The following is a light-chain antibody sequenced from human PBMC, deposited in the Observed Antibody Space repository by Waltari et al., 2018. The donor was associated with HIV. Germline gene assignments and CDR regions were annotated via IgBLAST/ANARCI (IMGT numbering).Light chain of an antibody. CDR2: HTK. J-gene: IGLJ3*02. V-gene: IGLV7-46*01. CDR1: TGAVTSGHY. Sequence: QAVVTQEHSLTVSPGDTVTLNCGSSTGAVTSGHYPYWFQQKPGQAPTPVIYHTKNKPSRTPARLSGSLVGDKAALALSGAQPEDDADYYGLLSYSGGPWVFGEGTKLTVL. CDR3: LLSYSGGPWV.